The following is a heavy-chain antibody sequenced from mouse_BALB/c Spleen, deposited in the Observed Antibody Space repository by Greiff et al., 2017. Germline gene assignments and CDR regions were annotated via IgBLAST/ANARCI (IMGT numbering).Heavy chain of an antibody. CDR2: INPNNGGT. D-gene: IGHD1-1*01. CDR1: GYTFPDYN. Sequence: EVQLQESGPELVKPGASVKIPCKASGYTFPDYNMDWVKQSHGKSLEWIGDINPNNGGTIYNQKFKGKATLTVDKSSSTAYMELRSLTSEDTAVYYCARGGLYYYGSSYGWYFDVWGEGTTVTVSA. V-gene: IGHV1-18*01. J-gene: IGHJ1*01. CDR3: ARGGLYYYGSSYGWYFDV.